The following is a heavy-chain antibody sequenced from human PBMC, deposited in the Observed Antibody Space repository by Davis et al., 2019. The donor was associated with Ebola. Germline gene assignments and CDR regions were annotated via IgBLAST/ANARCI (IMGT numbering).Heavy chain of an antibody. CDR1: GYTFTGYH. V-gene: IGHV1-18*04. D-gene: IGHD3-16*01. CDR2: ISTYNGNT. CDR3: ARLVMLRLDPLYYYYAMDV. Sequence: AASVKVSCKASGYTFTGYHMHWVRQAPGQGLEWMGWISTYNGNTNYVQKLQGRVTMTTDTSTTTAYMELRSLRSDDTAVYYCARLVMLRLDPLYYYYAMDVWGKGTTVTVSS. J-gene: IGHJ6*04.